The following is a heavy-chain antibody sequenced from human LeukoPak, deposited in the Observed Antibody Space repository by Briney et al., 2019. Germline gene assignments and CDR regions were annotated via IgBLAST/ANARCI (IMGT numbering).Heavy chain of an antibody. CDR3: AGYRPALGY. V-gene: IGHV4-34*01. CDR2: INHSGST. D-gene: IGHD2-2*01. J-gene: IGHJ4*02. CDR1: GGSFSGYY. Sequence: SETLSLTCAVYGGSFSGYYWSWIRQPPGKGLEWIGEINHSGSTNYNPSLKSRVTISVDTSKNQFSLKLSSVTAADTAVYYCAGYRPALGYWGQGTLVTVSS.